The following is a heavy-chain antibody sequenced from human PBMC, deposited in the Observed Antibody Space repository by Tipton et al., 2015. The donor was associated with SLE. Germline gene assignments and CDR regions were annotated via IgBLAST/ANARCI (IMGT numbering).Heavy chain of an antibody. CDR3: ARGPDYSNYYFYRMDV. J-gene: IGHJ6*02. CDR2: IYHSVTT. D-gene: IGHD4-11*01. CDR1: GGSINSYNW. Sequence: TLSLTCAVSGGSINSYNWWTWVRQPPGKGLEWIGEIYHSVTTNYNPSLKSRITISLDKSNNHFSLRLSSLTAADTAVYYCARGPDYSNYYFYRMDVWGQGTTVTVSS. V-gene: IGHV4-4*02.